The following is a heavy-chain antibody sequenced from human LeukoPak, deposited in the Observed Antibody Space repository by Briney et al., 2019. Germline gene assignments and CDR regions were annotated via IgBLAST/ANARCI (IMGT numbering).Heavy chain of an antibody. Sequence: AASVKVSCKASGYTFTSYYMHWVRQAPGQGLEWMGIINPSGGSTNYAQKFQGRVTITADKSTSTAYMELSSLRSEDTAVYYCARETYYYGSGSYRAYWGQGTLVTVSS. D-gene: IGHD3-10*01. V-gene: IGHV1-46*01. CDR3: ARETYYYGSGSYRAY. CDR1: GYTFTSYY. J-gene: IGHJ4*02. CDR2: INPSGGST.